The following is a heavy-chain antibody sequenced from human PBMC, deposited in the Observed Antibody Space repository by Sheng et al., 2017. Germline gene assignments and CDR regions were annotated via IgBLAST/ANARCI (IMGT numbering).Heavy chain of an antibody. V-gene: IGHV1-69*04. Sequence: QVQLVQSGAEVKKPGSSVKVSCKASGGTFSSYAISWVRQAPGQGLEWMGGIIPILGIANYAQKFQGRVTITADKSTSTAYMELSSLRSEDTAVYYCARGSGSYYPYYYYYYMDVWGKGTTVTVSS. D-gene: IGHD1-26*01. J-gene: IGHJ6*03. CDR3: ARGSGSYYPYYYYYYMDV. CDR2: IIPILGIA. CDR1: GGTFSSYA.